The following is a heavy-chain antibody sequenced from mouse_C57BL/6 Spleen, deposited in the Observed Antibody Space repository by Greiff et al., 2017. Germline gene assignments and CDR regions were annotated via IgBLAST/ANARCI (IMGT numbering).Heavy chain of an antibody. Sequence: QVQLKQSGAELVRPGASVKLSCKASGYTFTDYYINWVKQRPGQGLEWIARIYPGSGNTYYNEKFKGKATLTAEKSSSTAYMQLSSLTSEDSAVYFCARGGLRYWYFDVWGTGTTVTVSS. J-gene: IGHJ1*03. CDR3: ARGGLRYWYFDV. V-gene: IGHV1-76*01. CDR1: GYTFTDYY. CDR2: IYPGSGNT. D-gene: IGHD2-2*01.